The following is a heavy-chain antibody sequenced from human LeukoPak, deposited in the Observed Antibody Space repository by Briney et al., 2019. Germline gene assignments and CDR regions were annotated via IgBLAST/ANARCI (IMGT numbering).Heavy chain of an antibody. J-gene: IGHJ4*02. V-gene: IGHV1-3*01. CDR3: ARSGGTSSPIDY. D-gene: IGHD2-2*01. CDR1: GYTFTSYA. CDR2: INAGNGNT. Sequence: ASVKVSCKASGYTFTSYAMHWVRQAPGQRLERMGWINAGNGNTKYSQKFQGRVTITRDTSASTAYMELSSLRSEDTAVYYCARSGGTSSPIDYWGQETLVTVSS.